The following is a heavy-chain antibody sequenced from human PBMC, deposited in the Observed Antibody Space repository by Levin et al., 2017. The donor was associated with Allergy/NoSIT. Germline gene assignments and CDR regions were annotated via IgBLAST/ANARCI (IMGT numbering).Heavy chain of an antibody. V-gene: IGHV1-69*13. CDR2: IIPIFGTA. J-gene: IGHJ4*02. D-gene: IGHD3-10*01. CDR3: ARTHNGSGSYHSRGFDY. Sequence: ASVKVSCKASGGTFSSYAISWVRQAPGQGLEWMGGIIPIFGTANYAQKFQGRVTITADESTSTAYMELSSLRSEDTAVYYCARTHNGSGSYHSRGFDYWGQGTLVTVSS. CDR1: GGTFSSYA.